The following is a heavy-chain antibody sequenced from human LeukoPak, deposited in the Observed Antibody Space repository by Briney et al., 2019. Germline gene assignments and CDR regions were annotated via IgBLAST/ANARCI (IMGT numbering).Heavy chain of an antibody. D-gene: IGHD3-3*01. CDR3: ASSIFINYYFNF. J-gene: IGHJ4*02. V-gene: IGHV4-4*07. Sequence: SETLSLTCTVSGGSISSYYWSWIRQPAGKGLEWIGRIYTSGSTNYNPSLKSRVTMSVDTSKNQFSLKLTSVTAADTAVYYCASSIFINYYFNFWGQGSLVTVSS. CDR1: GGSISSYY. CDR2: IYTSGST.